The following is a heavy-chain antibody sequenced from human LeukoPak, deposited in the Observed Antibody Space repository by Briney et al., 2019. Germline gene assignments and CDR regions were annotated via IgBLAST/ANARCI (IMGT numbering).Heavy chain of an antibody. D-gene: IGHD6-19*01. Sequence: ASVKVSCKASGYTFTSYDINWVRQATGQGLEWMGWMNPNSGNTGYAQKFQGRVTMTRDTSISTAYMELSRLRSDDTAVYYCARDCPEVAGTVDYYYMDVWGKGTTVTVSS. CDR3: ARDCPEVAGTVDYYYMDV. V-gene: IGHV1-8*01. CDR1: GYTFTSYD. CDR2: MNPNSGNT. J-gene: IGHJ6*03.